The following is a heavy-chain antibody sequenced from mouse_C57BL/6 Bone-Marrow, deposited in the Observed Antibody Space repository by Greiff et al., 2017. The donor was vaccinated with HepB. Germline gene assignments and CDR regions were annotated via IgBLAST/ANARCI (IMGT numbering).Heavy chain of an antibody. D-gene: IGHD1-1*01. CDR2: IDPEDGET. Sequence: EVQLQQSGAELVKPGASVKLSCTASGFNIKDYYMPWVKQRTEQGLEWIGRIDPEDGETKYAPKFQGKATITADTSSNTAYLQLSSLTSEDTAVYYCARTTIDYGSSQGYFDVWGTGTTVTVSS. J-gene: IGHJ1*03. CDR3: ARTTIDYGSSQGYFDV. V-gene: IGHV14-2*01. CDR1: GFNIKDYY.